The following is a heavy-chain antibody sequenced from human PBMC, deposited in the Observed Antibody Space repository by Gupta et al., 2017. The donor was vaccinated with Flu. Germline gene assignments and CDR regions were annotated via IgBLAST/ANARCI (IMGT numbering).Heavy chain of an antibody. J-gene: IGHJ4*02. V-gene: IGHV3-30*18. CDR1: GFSFSSYG. CDR3: AKLNGSSYHSDLDY. D-gene: IGHD6-6*01. Sequence: QVQLVESGGGVVQPGRSLSLSCAASGFSFSSYGMHWVRQAPGKGLEWVAVISYDGSNKYYADSVKGRFTISRDNSKNTLYLQMNSLRAEDTAVYYCAKLNGSSYHSDLDYWGQGTLVTVSS. CDR2: ISYDGSNK.